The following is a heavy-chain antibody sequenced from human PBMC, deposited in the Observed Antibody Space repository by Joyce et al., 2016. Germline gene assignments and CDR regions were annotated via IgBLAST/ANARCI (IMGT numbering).Heavy chain of an antibody. CDR2: ISDDGGST. J-gene: IGHJ4*02. V-gene: IGHV3-23*01. CDR3: ARFGPHQWSEGFY. Sequence: EVQLLESGGSLVQPGGSLRVSCVASGFTFRNYAMSWVRQAPGRGLEWCSAISDDGGSTHYADSVKGRFTISRDNSKNTVYLQINSLRAEDTAIYYCARFGPHQWSEGFYWGQGTLVTVSS. CDR1: GFTFRNYA. D-gene: IGHD3-10*01.